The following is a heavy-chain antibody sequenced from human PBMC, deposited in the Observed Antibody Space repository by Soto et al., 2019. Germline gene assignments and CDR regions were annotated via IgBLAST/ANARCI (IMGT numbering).Heavy chain of an antibody. CDR2: IIPIFGTA. V-gene: IGHV1-69*01. Sequence: QVQLVQSGAEVKKPGSSVKVSCKASGCTFSSYAISWVRQAPGQGLEWMGGIIPIFGTANYAQKFQGRVTITADASTSTAYMERSSMSAEDTAVYYCARGHIDTGYSSDYFDYWGQGTLVTVSS. CDR3: ARGHIDTGYSSDYFDY. CDR1: GCTFSSYA. D-gene: IGHD2-15*01. J-gene: IGHJ4*02.